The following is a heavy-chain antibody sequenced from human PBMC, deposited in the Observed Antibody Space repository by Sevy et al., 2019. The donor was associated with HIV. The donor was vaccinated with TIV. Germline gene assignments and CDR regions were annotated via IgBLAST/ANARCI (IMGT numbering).Heavy chain of an antibody. Sequence: SETLSLTCTVSGGSISSYYWSWIRQPPGKGLEWIGYIYYSGSTNYNPSLKSRVTISVDTSKNQFSLKLISVTAADTAVYYCARINIVATIWGPSNWFDPWGQGTLVTVSS. CDR3: ARINIVATIWGPSNWFDP. CDR1: GGSISSYY. J-gene: IGHJ5*02. V-gene: IGHV4-59*01. CDR2: IYYSGST. D-gene: IGHD5-12*01.